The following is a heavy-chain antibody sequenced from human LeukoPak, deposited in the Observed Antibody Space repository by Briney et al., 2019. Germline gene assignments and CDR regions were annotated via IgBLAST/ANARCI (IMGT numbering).Heavy chain of an antibody. V-gene: IGHV3-7*04. D-gene: IGHD5-12*01. CDR3: ARDSPGYGGYSY. CDR1: GFTFSRYW. Sequence: PGGSLRLSCTASGFTFSRYWMTWVRQAPGKGLEWVANIKEDGSAKYYVDSMKGRFTISRDNAKNSLNLQINSLRAEDTAVYYCARDSPGYGGYSYWGQGTLVTVSS. CDR2: IKEDGSAK. J-gene: IGHJ4*02.